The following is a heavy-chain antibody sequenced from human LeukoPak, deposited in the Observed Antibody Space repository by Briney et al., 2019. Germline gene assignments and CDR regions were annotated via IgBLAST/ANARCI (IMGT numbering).Heavy chain of an antibody. CDR2: ISSSSSYI. CDR1: GGSISSYY. J-gene: IGHJ4*02. V-gene: IGHV3-21*01. Sequence: ETLSLTCTVSGGSISSYYWSCIRQPPGKGLEWVSSISSSSSYIYYADSVKGRFTISRDNAKNSLYLQMNSLRAEDTAVYYCARDRGYCSSTSCYDYWGQGTLVTVSS. D-gene: IGHD2-2*01. CDR3: ARDRGYCSSTSCYDY.